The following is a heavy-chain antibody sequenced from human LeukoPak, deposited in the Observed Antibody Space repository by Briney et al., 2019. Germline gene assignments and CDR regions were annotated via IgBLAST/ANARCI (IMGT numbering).Heavy chain of an antibody. D-gene: IGHD3-22*01. CDR1: GYSISSGFY. J-gene: IGHJ3*02. CDR2: IYHSGST. V-gene: IGHV4-38-2*02. CDR3: ARDRGDSSGFDAFDI. Sequence: SETLSLTCTVSGYSISSGFYWGCIRQPPGKGLEWIGSIYHSGSTNYNPSLKSRVTISVDTSKNQFSLKLSSVTAADTAVYYCARDRGDSSGFDAFDIWGQGTMVTVSS.